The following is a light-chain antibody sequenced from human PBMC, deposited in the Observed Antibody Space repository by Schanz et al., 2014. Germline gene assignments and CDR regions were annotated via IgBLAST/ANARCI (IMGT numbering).Light chain of an antibody. CDR1: QSVLWTSNNKNF. Sequence: DIVMTQSPDSLAVSLGERATIHCRSSQSVLWTSNNKNFLAWYKQTPGQPPKLLIYWASTRESGVPDRFSGSGSGTDFTLTISSLQAEDVAVYYCQQYYSTPPTFGQGTRLEIK. J-gene: IGKJ5*01. CDR3: QQYYSTPPT. CDR2: WAS. V-gene: IGKV4-1*01.